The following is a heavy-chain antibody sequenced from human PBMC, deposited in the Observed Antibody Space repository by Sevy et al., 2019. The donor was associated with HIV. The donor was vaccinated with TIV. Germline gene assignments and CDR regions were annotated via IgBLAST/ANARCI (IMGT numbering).Heavy chain of an antibody. V-gene: IGHV4-59*01. CDR2: IHSSGST. J-gene: IGHJ6*02. CDR1: GVSIHNSY. Sequence: SETLSLTCTVSGVSIHNSYWSWIRQSPGKGLEWIGYIHSSGSTNGNPSLKGRVTISVDTSKNQFSLNLKSVTAADSGIYYCAREYSSSETLHVWGQGTTVTVSS. D-gene: IGHD6-13*01. CDR3: AREYSSSETLHV.